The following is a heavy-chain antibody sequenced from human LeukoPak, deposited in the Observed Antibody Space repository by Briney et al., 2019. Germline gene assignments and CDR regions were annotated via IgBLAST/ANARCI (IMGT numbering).Heavy chain of an antibody. J-gene: IGHJ4*02. CDR3: ARDRGSGSYEQGPLDY. D-gene: IGHD1-26*01. CDR1: GFTFSSYA. Sequence: QPGRSLRLSCAASGFTFSSYAMHWVRQSPGKGLERVAVISYDGSNKYYADSVKGRFTISRDNSKNTLYLQMNSLRAEDTAVYYCARDRGSGSYEQGPLDYWGQGTLVTVSS. V-gene: IGHV3-30*11. CDR2: ISYDGSNK.